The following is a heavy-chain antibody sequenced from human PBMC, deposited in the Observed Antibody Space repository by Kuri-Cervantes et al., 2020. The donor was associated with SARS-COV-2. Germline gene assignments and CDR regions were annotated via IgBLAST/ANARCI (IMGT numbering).Heavy chain of an antibody. CDR3: ARNWVLVHPFDI. CDR1: GFTFSSYG. Sequence: GGSLRLSCAASGFTFSSYGMHWVRQAPGKGLEWVAFIRYDRSNKYYADSVKGRFTISRDNSKNTLYLQMNSLGAEDTGGYYCARNWVLVHPFDIWGQGTMVTVSS. CDR2: IRYDRSNK. D-gene: IGHD2-8*02. V-gene: IGHV3-30*02. J-gene: IGHJ3*02.